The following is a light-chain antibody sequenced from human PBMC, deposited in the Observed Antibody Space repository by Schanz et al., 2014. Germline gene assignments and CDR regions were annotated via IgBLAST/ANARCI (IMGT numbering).Light chain of an antibody. CDR1: SSNIGAGYD. V-gene: IGLV1-40*01. Sequence: QSVLTQPPSVSGAPGQRVTISCTGSSSNIGAGYDVHWYQHLPGTAPKLLIYGNTNRPSGVPDRFSGSTSGTSASLAITGLQAEDEADYSCQSYASRMGGVFGGGTKLTVL. J-gene: IGLJ3*02. CDR3: QSYASRMGGV. CDR2: GNT.